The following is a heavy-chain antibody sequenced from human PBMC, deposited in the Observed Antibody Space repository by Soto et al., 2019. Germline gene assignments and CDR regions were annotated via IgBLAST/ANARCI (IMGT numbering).Heavy chain of an antibody. CDR3: ARVWGGAFDF. CDR1: GGSISSYY. Sequence: QVQLQESGPRLVKPSETLSLTCTVSGGSISSYYWSWIRQPPGKGLEWIGYIYYSGSTNYNPSLKSLVTISVDTSKNQFSLKLSSVTAADTAVYYCARVWGGAFDFWGQGTMVTVSS. CDR2: IYYSGST. D-gene: IGHD3-10*01. J-gene: IGHJ3*01. V-gene: IGHV4-59*01.